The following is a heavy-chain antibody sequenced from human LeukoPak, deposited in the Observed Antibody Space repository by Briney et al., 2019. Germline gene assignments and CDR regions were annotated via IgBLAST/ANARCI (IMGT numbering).Heavy chain of an antibody. CDR1: GFTFINYG. CDR3: AKDHYGPGSYYYFDN. CDR2: ISGSGGST. V-gene: IGHV3-23*01. D-gene: IGHD3-10*01. Sequence: GGSLRLSCAGSGFTFINYGMIWVRQAPGKGLEWVSAISGSGGSTYYADSVKGRFTISRDNSKNTLYLQMNSLRPEDTALYYCAKDHYGPGSYYYFDNGGQGTLVTVSS. J-gene: IGHJ4*02.